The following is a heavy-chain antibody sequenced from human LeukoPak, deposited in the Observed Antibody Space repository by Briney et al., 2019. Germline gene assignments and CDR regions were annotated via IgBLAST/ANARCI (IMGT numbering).Heavy chain of an antibody. V-gene: IGHV4-59*01. Sequence: PSETLSLTCTVPGGSISSYYWSWIRQPPGKGVEWIGYIYYSGSTNYNPSLKSRVTISVDTSKNQFSLKLSSVTAADTAVYYCAREMNYYDSSGYYWNWFDPWGQGTLVTVSS. D-gene: IGHD3-22*01. CDR2: IYYSGST. CDR1: GGSISSYY. CDR3: AREMNYYDSSGYYWNWFDP. J-gene: IGHJ5*02.